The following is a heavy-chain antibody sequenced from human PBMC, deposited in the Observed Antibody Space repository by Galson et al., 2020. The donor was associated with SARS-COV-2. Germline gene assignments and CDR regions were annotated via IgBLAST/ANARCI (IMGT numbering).Heavy chain of an antibody. V-gene: IGHV4-61*01. Sequence: SETLSLTCTVSGGSVSSGSYYWSWIRQPPGKGLEWIGYIYYSGSTNYNPSLKSRVTISVDTSKNQFSLKLSSVTAADTAVYYCARGPDYYDVWSGYYTEHYFDYWGQGTLVTVSS. D-gene: IGHD3-3*01. CDR1: GGSVSSGSYY. CDR3: ARGPDYYDVWSGYYTEHYFDY. CDR2: IYYSGST. J-gene: IGHJ4*02.